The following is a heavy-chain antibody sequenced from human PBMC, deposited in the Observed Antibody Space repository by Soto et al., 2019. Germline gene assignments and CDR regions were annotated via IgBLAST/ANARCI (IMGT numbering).Heavy chain of an antibody. D-gene: IGHD6-13*01. Sequence: GGSLRLSCAASGFTFSSYGMHWVRQAPGKGLEWVAVISYDGSNKYYADSVKGRFTISRDNSKNTLYLQMNSLRAEDTAVYYCAKSSAAGTEDYWGQGTLVTVSS. J-gene: IGHJ4*02. V-gene: IGHV3-30*18. CDR1: GFTFSSYG. CDR2: ISYDGSNK. CDR3: AKSSAAGTEDY.